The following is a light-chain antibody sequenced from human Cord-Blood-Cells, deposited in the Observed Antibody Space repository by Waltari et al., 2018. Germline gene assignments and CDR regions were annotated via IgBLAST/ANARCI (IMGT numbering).Light chain of an antibody. CDR3: SSYTSSGTWV. V-gene: IGLV2-14*01. J-gene: IGLJ3*02. CDR2: DVS. CDR1: SSDVGGYNY. Sequence: QSALTQPASVSGSPGQSITISCTGTSSDVGGYNYVSWYQQHRGKAPKLMIYDVSKRPSGVSNRFSGSKSGNTASLTISGLQAEDEADYYCSSYTSSGTWVFGGGTKLTVL.